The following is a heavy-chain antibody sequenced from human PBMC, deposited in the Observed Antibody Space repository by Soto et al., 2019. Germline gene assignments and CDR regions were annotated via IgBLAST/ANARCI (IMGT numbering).Heavy chain of an antibody. CDR3: ARDKDPFYGPGSFAY. Sequence: EVQLVESGGGLVQPGGSLRLSCAASGFTFSSYWMHWVRQAPGKGLVWVSRITSDGSDTTYADSVKGRFTISRDNAKNTLLLQLNSLRAEDTAVYYCARDKDPFYGPGSFAYWGQGTLVTVSS. V-gene: IGHV3-74*01. CDR2: ITSDGSDT. D-gene: IGHD3-10*01. CDR1: GFTFSSYW. J-gene: IGHJ4*02.